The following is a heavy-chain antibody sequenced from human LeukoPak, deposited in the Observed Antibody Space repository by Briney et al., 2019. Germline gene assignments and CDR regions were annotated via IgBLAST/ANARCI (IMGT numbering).Heavy chain of an antibody. Sequence: PGRSLRLSCAASGFTFSSYGMHWVRQAPGKGLEWVAVISYDGSNKYYADSVKGRFTISRDNSKNTLYLQMNSLRAEDTAVYYCAKDSLYSSSWYTYYFDYWGQGTLVTVSS. CDR1: GFTFSSYG. D-gene: IGHD6-13*01. V-gene: IGHV3-30*18. CDR2: ISYDGSNK. CDR3: AKDSLYSSSWYTYYFDY. J-gene: IGHJ4*02.